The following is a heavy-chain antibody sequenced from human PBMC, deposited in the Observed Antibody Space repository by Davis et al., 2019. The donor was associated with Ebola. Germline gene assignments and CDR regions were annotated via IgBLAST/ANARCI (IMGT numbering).Heavy chain of an antibody. V-gene: IGHV3-53*01. Sequence: GESLKISCAASGFTFSTYSVNWVRQAPGKGLEWVSVIYSGGSTYYADSVKGRFTISRDNSKNTLYLQMNSLRAEDTAVYYCARDRRDMVSSFDYWGQGTLVTVSS. J-gene: IGHJ4*02. D-gene: IGHD5-18*01. CDR3: ARDRRDMVSSFDY. CDR2: IYSGGST. CDR1: GFTFSTYS.